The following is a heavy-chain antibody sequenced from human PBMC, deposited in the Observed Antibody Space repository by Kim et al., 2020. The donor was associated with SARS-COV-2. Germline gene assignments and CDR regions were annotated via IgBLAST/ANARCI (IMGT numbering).Heavy chain of an antibody. V-gene: IGHV6-1*01. D-gene: IGHD6-13*01. J-gene: IGHJ4*02. CDR3: EGGSQTGSCFDY. Sequence: DYALSVKSRITINPDTSKNQSSLQLKSVTPEDTAVYYCEGGSQTGSCFDYWGQGTLVTVSS.